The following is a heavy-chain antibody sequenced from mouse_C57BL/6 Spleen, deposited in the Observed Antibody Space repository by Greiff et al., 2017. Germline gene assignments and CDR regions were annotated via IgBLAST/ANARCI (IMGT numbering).Heavy chain of an antibody. CDR1: GYSFTSYW. J-gene: IGHJ2*01. CDR2: INPSSGDT. V-gene: IGHV1-7*01. Sequence: VQLKESGAELVKPGASVKLSCTASGYSFTSYWMHWVKQRPGQGLEWIGYINPSSGDTKYNQKFKDKATLTADKSSSTAYMQLMSLTYEYSAVYYCASPSFYGCFDYWGQGTTLTVSS. CDR3: ASPSFYGCFDY. D-gene: IGHD1-1*01.